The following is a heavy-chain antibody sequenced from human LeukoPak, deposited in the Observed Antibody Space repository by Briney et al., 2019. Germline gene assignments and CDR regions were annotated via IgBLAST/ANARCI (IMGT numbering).Heavy chain of an antibody. CDR2: IYTSGST. D-gene: IGHD3-22*01. J-gene: IGHJ3*02. CDR1: GGSISSGSYY. CDR3: ARESTYDGSGYYSPPHAFDI. V-gene: IGHV4-61*02. Sequence: SQTLSLTCTVSGGSISSGSYYWSWIRQPAGKGLEWIGRIYTSGSTNYNPSLKSRVTISVDTSKNQFSLKLSSVTAADTAVYYCARESTYDGSGYYSPPHAFDIWGQGTMVTVSS.